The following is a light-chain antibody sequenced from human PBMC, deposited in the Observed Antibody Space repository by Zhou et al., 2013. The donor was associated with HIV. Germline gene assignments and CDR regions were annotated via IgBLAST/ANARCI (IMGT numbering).Light chain of an antibody. Sequence: DIQMTQTPSTLSAFVGDRVTITCRASRSIKNKLAWYQQKPGKVPKLLIYKTSVLDSGVPSRFSGSGSGTEFTLTISSLQPDDFATYYCQQYDTYPLTFGGGTKVEIK. J-gene: IGKJ4*01. CDR3: QQYDTYPLT. CDR2: KTS. CDR1: RSIKNK. V-gene: IGKV1-5*03.